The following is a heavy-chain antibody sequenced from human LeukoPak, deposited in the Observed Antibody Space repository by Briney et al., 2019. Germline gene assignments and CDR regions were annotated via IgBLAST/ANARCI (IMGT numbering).Heavy chain of an antibody. Sequence: PGGSLRLSCAASGFTFRTYWMSWIRQAPGKGLEWVSAISGSGGSTYYADSVKGRFTISRDNSKNTLYLQMNSLRAEDTAVYYCAKHGIAVAGSAFDIWGQGTMVTVSS. CDR2: ISGSGGST. J-gene: IGHJ3*02. CDR1: GFTFRTYW. CDR3: AKHGIAVAGSAFDI. V-gene: IGHV3-23*01. D-gene: IGHD6-19*01.